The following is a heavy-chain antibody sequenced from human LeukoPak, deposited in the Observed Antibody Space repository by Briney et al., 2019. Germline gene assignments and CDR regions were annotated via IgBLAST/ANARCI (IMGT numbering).Heavy chain of an antibody. V-gene: IGHV1-69*04. CDR1: GGTFSSYA. D-gene: IGHD5-18*01. CDR3: ARDPDTAMVYYYGMDV. J-gene: IGHJ6*02. Sequence: SVKVSCKASGGTFSSYAISWVRQAPGQGLEWMGRIIPILGIANYAQKVQGRVTITADKSTSTAYMELSSLRSEDTAVYYCARDPDTAMVYYYGMDVWGQGTTVTVSS. CDR2: IIPILGIA.